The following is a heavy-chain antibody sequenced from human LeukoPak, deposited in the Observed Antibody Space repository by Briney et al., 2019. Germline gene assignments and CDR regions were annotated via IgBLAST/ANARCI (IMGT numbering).Heavy chain of an antibody. CDR1: GFAFSSYW. V-gene: IGHV3-74*01. CDR2: IKSDGST. Sequence: GGSLRLSCAASGFAFSSYWMHWVRQAPGKGLVWVSRIKSDGSTNYADSVKGRFTISRDNAKNTLSLQMNSLRAEDTGVYYCARAPSEIGGYYPEYFRHWGQGTLVTVSS. D-gene: IGHD3-22*01. CDR3: ARAPSEIGGYYPEYFRH. J-gene: IGHJ1*01.